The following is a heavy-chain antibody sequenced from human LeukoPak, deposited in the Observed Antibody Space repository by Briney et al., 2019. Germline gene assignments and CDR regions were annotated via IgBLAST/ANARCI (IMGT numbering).Heavy chain of an antibody. CDR3: ARGASSFWDY. CDR2: INHSGST. Sequence: SETLSLTCAVYGGSFSGYYWSWIRQPPGKGLEWIGEINHSGSTNYNPSLKSRVTISVDTSKNQFSLKLSSVTVADTAVYYCARGASSFWDYWGQGTLVTVSS. J-gene: IGHJ4*02. V-gene: IGHV4-34*01. CDR1: GGSFSGYY. D-gene: IGHD6-19*01.